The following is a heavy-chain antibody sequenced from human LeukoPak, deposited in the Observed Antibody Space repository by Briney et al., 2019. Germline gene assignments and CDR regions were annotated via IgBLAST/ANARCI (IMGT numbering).Heavy chain of an antibody. J-gene: IGHJ4*02. V-gene: IGHV3-23*01. D-gene: IGHD3-9*01. Sequence: GGSLRLSCAASGFTFSTYAMSWVRQAPGKGLEWVSALTASGETTYYADSVKGRFTISRDNSKNTLFLQMNSLRAEDTAVYYCAANGESTDWHWNYWGQGTLVTVSS. CDR1: GFTFSTYA. CDR2: LTASGETT. CDR3: AANGESTDWHWNY.